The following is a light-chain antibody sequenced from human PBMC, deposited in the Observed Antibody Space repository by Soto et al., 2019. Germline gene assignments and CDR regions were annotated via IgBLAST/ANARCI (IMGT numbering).Light chain of an antibody. V-gene: IGKV1-5*03. CDR1: QSISSW. J-gene: IGKJ1*01. CDR3: QQYNSYWT. Sequence: DIQXTXSPSTLSXSVGDRVTITCRASQSISSWLAWYQQKPGKAPKLLIYKASSLESGVPSRFSGSGSGTEFTLTISSLQPDDFATYYCQQYNSYWTFGQGTKVEIK. CDR2: KAS.